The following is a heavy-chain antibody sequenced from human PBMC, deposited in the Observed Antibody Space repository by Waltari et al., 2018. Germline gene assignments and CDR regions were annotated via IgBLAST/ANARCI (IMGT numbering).Heavy chain of an antibody. CDR3: ARLKYSSSWGRYAFDI. CDR1: GGSISSSSYY. V-gene: IGHV4-39*01. CDR2: IYYSGST. D-gene: IGHD6-13*01. Sequence: QLQLQESGPGLVKPSETLSLTYTVSGGSISSSSYYWGWIRQPPGKGLEWIGSIYYSGSTYYNPSLKSRVTISVDTSKNQFSLKLSSVTAADTAVYYCARLKYSSSWGRYAFDIWGQGTMVTVSS. J-gene: IGHJ3*02.